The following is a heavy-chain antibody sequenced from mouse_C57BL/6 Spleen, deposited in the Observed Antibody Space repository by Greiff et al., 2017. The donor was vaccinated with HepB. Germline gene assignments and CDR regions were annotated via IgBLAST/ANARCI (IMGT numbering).Heavy chain of an antibody. CDR3: ARGNYYGSSYVDWYFDV. CDR2: IYPRSGNT. D-gene: IGHD1-1*01. Sequence: VQLQQSGAELARPGASVKLSCKASGYTFTSYGISWVKQRTGQGLEWIGEIYPRSGNTYYNEKFKGKATLTADKSSSTAYMELRCLTSEDSAVYFCARGNYYGSSYVDWYFDVWGTGTTVTVSS. J-gene: IGHJ1*03. CDR1: GYTFTSYG. V-gene: IGHV1-81*01.